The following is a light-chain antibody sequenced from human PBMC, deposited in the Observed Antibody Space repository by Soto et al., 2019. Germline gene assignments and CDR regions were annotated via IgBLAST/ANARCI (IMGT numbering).Light chain of an antibody. CDR2: KAS. Sequence: DIQVTQSPSTLSGSVGDRVTITCRASQTISSWLAWYQQKPGKAPKLLIYKASTLKSGVPSRFSGSGSGTEFTLTISSLQPGDFATYYCQHYNSYSEAFGQGTKV. CDR1: QTISSW. CDR3: QHYNSYSEA. J-gene: IGKJ1*01. V-gene: IGKV1-5*03.